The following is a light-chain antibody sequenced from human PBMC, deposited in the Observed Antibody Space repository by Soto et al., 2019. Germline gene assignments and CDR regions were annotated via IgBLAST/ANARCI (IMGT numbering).Light chain of an antibody. CDR3: QQFNTYPIT. J-gene: IGKJ5*01. Sequence: AIQLTQSPSSLSASVGDRVTITCRASQDIRGALAWYQQKPGKPPKLLIFDVSSLQSGVPSRFSGSGSGTDFTLIISILQPEDFATYYCQQFNTYPITFGQGTRLEIK. CDR2: DVS. CDR1: QDIRGA. V-gene: IGKV1-13*02.